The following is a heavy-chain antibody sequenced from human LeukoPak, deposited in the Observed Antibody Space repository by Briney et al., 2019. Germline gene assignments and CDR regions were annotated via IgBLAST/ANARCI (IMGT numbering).Heavy chain of an antibody. J-gene: IGHJ4*02. CDR1: GFTFSSYG. V-gene: IGHV3-33*01. CDR3: ERDGVATGLDY. CDR2: IWYDGSNK. Sequence: GGSLRLSCAASGFTFSSYGMHWVRQAPGKGLEWVAVIWYDGSNKYYADSVKGRFTISRDNSKNTLYLQMNSLRAEDTAVYYCERDGVATGLDYWGQGTLVTVSS. D-gene: IGHD5-12*01.